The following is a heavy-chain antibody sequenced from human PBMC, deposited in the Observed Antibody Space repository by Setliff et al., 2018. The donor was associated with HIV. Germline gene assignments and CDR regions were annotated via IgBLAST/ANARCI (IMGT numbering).Heavy chain of an antibody. J-gene: IGHJ4*02. CDR2: ISRDGNTI. D-gene: IGHD4-17*01. V-gene: IGHV3-11*01. CDR1: GSTFSDYY. Sequence: GGSLRLSCAASGSTFSDYYMSWLRQTPGKGLEWVSYISRDGNTIYYADSVKGRFTISRDNAKNSLYLQLNSLRPEDTAVYYCARDKDEDYGSTSFDYWGQGILVTVSS. CDR3: ARDKDEDYGSTSFDY.